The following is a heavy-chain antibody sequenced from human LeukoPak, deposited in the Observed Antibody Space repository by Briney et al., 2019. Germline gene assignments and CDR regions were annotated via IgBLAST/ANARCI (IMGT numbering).Heavy chain of an antibody. CDR2: ISGGGDT. CDR1: GFSFTNYA. D-gene: IGHD3-16*01. CDR3: AKASWVSTADAVW. Sequence: GGSLRLSCAASGFSFTNYAMNWVRQAPARGPEWVSSISGGGDTLYADSVKGRCTLSRDDSRKTIYLQLNNLRVEDTGIYYCAKASWVSTADAVWWGQGTQVTVSS. V-gene: IGHV3-23*01. J-gene: IGHJ4*02.